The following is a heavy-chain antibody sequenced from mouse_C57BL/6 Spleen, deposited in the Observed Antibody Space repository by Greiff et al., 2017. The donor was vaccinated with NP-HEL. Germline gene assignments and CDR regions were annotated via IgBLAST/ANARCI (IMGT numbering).Heavy chain of an antibody. Sequence: QVQLQQPGAELVRPGTSVKLSCKASGYTFTSYWMHWVKQRPGQGLEWIGVIDPSDSYTNYNQKFKGKATLTVDTSSSTAYMQLSSLTSEDSAVYYCARSTTVVEYYFDYWGQGTTVTVSS. CDR3: ARSTTVVEYYFDY. CDR1: GYTFTSYW. D-gene: IGHD1-1*01. J-gene: IGHJ2*01. V-gene: IGHV1-59*01. CDR2: IDPSDSYT.